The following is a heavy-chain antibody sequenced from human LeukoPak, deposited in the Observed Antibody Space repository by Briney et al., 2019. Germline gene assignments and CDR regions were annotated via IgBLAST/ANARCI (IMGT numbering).Heavy chain of an antibody. D-gene: IGHD4-23*01. CDR3: ARVFSVVTHNFDY. CDR1: GFTFSSYS. CDR2: ISSSSSYI. Sequence: PGGSLRLSCAASGFTFSSYSMNWVRQAPGKGLEWVSSISSSSSYIYYADSVKGRFTISRDNAKNSLYLQMSSLRAEDTAVYYCARVFSVVTHNFDYWGQGTLVTVSS. V-gene: IGHV3-21*01. J-gene: IGHJ4*02.